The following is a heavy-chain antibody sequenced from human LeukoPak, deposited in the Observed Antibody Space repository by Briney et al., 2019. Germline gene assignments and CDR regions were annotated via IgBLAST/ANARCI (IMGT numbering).Heavy chain of an antibody. CDR3: AKDLGYCSGGSCGDY. CDR2: ISGSGGST. V-gene: IGHV3-23*01. Sequence: GGSLRLSCAASGFTFSGHAMSWVRQAPGKGLEWVSAISGSGGSTYYADSVKGRFTISRDNSKNTLYLQMNSLRAEDTAVYYCAKDLGYCSGGSCGDYWGQGTLVTVSS. CDR1: GFTFSGHA. D-gene: IGHD2-15*01. J-gene: IGHJ4*02.